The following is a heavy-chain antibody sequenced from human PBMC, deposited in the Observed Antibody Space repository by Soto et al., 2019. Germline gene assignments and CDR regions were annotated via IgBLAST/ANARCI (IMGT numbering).Heavy chain of an antibody. CDR2: TNRDGSQA. CDR1: GFTFRNYW. V-gene: IGHV3-7*01. J-gene: IGHJ4*02. Sequence: GGSLRLSCAASGFTFRNYWMSWVRQAAGRELEWVANTNRDGSQAYYVDSVKGRFTTSRDNAKNSIYLQMDSLRADDTALYYCVTDAQNSEWLTLEYWGQGTLVTVSS. D-gene: IGHD3-9*01. CDR3: VTDAQNSEWLTLEY.